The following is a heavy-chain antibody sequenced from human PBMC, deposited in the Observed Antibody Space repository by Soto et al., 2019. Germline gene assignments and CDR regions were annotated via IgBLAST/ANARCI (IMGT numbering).Heavy chain of an antibody. Sequence: GGSLRLSCAASGFTFSSYGMHWVRQAPGKGLEWVAVISYDGSNKYYADSVKGRFTISRDNSKNTLYLQMNSLRAEDTAVYYCAKAGRWLRSHYYGMAVWGQGTTDTVSS. CDR1: GFTFSSYG. V-gene: IGHV3-30*18. CDR3: AKAGRWLRSHYYGMAV. D-gene: IGHD5-12*01. CDR2: ISYDGSNK. J-gene: IGHJ6*02.